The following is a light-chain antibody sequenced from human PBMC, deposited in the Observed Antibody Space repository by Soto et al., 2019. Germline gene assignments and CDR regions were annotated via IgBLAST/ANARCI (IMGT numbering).Light chain of an antibody. CDR1: SSNIGAGYD. Sequence: QSVLTQPPSVSGAPGQRVTISCTGSSSNIGAGYDVHWYQQLPGTAPKLLIYGNSNRPSGVPDRFSGSKSGTSASLAITGLQAEDEADYYCQPYDSSLSGVLFGGGTKLTVL. V-gene: IGLV1-40*01. J-gene: IGLJ2*01. CDR3: QPYDSSLSGVL. CDR2: GNS.